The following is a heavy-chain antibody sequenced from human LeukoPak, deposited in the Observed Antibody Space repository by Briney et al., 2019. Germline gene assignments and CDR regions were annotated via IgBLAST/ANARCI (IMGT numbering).Heavy chain of an antibody. Sequence: PSQTLSLTCTVSGGSISSGSYYWSWIRQPAGKGLEWIGRIYTSGSTNYNPSLKSRVTISVDTSKNQFSLKLSSVTAADTAVYYCARIGDYVWWFDPWGQGTLVTVSS. V-gene: IGHV4-61*02. CDR1: GGSISSGSYY. CDR3: ARIGDYVWWFDP. J-gene: IGHJ5*02. D-gene: IGHD4-17*01. CDR2: IYTSGST.